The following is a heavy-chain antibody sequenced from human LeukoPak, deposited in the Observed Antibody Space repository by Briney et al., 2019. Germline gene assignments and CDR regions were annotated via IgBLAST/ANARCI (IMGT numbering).Heavy chain of an antibody. CDR3: ARGGYYGSGNDFRFDP. V-gene: IGHV4-61*02. CDR2: IYASGST. CDR1: GGSISSGSYY. J-gene: IGHJ5*02. D-gene: IGHD3-10*01. Sequence: PSQTLSLTCTVSGGSISSGSYYWSWIRQPAGKGLKWIGRIYASGSTNYNPSLKSRVTISVETSKNQFSLKLKSVTAADTAVYYCARGGYYGSGNDFRFDPWGQGTLVTVSS.